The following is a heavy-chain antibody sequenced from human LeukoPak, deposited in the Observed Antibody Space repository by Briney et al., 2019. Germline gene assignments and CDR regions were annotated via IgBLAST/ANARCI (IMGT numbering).Heavy chain of an antibody. D-gene: IGHD3-9*01. CDR2: INHSGST. Sequence: SETLSLTCAVYGGPFSGYYWSWIRQPPGKGLEWIGEINHSGSTNYNPSLKSRVTISVDTSKNQFSLKLSSVTAADTAVYYCARGHYDILTGYSHFDYWGQGTLVTVSS. CDR1: GGPFSGYY. V-gene: IGHV4-34*01. CDR3: ARGHYDILTGYSHFDY. J-gene: IGHJ4*02.